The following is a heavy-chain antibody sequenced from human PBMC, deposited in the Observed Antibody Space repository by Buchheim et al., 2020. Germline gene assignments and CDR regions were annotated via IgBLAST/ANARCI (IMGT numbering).Heavy chain of an antibody. CDR3: ARETDYFDY. Sequence: EVQLVESGGDLVQPGGSLRLSCAASGFTFNIFSINWVRQAPGKGLEWVSYISPSGRPIYYTDSVKGRFTISRDNAKTQFHLQMNNLRAKDTAVYYCARETDYFDYWGQGAL. J-gene: IGHJ4*02. CDR2: ISPSGRPI. V-gene: IGHV3-48*01. CDR1: GFTFNIFS.